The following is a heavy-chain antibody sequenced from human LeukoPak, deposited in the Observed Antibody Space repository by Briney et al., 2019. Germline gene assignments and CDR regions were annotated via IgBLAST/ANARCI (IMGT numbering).Heavy chain of an antibody. Sequence: ASVKVSCKASGYTFTSYGISWVRQAPGQGLEWMGWINTNTGNPTYAQGFTGRFVFSLDTSVSTAYLQISSLKAEDTAVYYCARAGGTSYGDYALLGYWGQGTLVTVSS. CDR1: GYTFTSYG. J-gene: IGHJ4*02. CDR3: ARAGGTSYGDYALLGY. V-gene: IGHV7-4-1*02. D-gene: IGHD4-17*01. CDR2: INTNTGNP.